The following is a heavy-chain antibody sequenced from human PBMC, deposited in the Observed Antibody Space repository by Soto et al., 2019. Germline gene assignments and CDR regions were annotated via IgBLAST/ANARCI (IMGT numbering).Heavy chain of an antibody. V-gene: IGHV3-7*05. J-gene: IGHJ4*02. D-gene: IGHD6-13*01. Sequence: GGSLRLSCAASGFTFSSYWMSWVRQAPGKGLEWVANIKQDGSEKYYVDSVKGRFTISRDNAKNSLYLQMNSLRAEDTAVYYCASLAIAAAGDFDYWGQGTLVTVSS. CDR2: IKQDGSEK. CDR3: ASLAIAAAGDFDY. CDR1: GFTFSSYW.